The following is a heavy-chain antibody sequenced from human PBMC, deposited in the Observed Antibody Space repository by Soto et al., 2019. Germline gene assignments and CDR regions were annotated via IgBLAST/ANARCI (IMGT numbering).Heavy chain of an antibody. D-gene: IGHD6-19*01. CDR3: VKGTRPLQNISGLISGRY. CDR1: GFSFSNYA. CDR2: ISDVEGAT. V-gene: IGHV3-23*01. Sequence: GGSLRLSCAASGFSFSNYAMTWVRQAPGKGLEWVSTISDVEGATYSADSVKGRFTTSRDNSKNTVFLQMDNLRAEDTAVYFCVKGTRPLQNISGLISGRYWGQGTPVTVSS. J-gene: IGHJ4*02.